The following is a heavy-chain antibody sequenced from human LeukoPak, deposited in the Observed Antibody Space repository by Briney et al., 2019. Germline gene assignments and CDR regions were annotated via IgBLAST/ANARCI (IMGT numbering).Heavy chain of an antibody. CDR1: GDSIRNYY. D-gene: IGHD2/OR15-2a*01. CDR2: IYYSEST. CDR3: ARGRCRNSGCRPYFDY. J-gene: IGHJ4*02. V-gene: IGHV4-59*01. Sequence: PSETLSLTCTVSGDSIRNYYWSWIRQPPGKGLEWIGYIYYSESTNYNPSLKSRVTISTDTSKSQFSLNLRSVTAEDTGIYYCARGRCRNSGCRPYFDYWGQGTQVTVSS.